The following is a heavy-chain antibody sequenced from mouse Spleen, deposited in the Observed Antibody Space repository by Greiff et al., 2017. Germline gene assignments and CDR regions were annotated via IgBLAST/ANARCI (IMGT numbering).Heavy chain of an antibody. CDR2: IHPNSGST. D-gene: IGHD2-3*01. CDR1: GYTFTSYW. V-gene: IGHV1-64*01. J-gene: IGHJ2*01. CDR3: ARSGRDGYYCLDY. Sequence: VQLQQPGAELVKPGASVKLSCKASGYTFTSYWMHWVKQRPGQGLEWIGMIHPNSGSTNYNEKFKSKATLTVDKSSSTAYMQLSSLTSEDSAVYYCARSGRDGYYCLDYWGQGTTLTVSS.